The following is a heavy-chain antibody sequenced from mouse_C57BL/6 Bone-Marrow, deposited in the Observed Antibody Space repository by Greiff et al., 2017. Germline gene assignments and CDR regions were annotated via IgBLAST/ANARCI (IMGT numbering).Heavy chain of an antibody. CDR2: INPNNGTT. J-gene: IGHJ2*01. D-gene: IGHD4-1*01. CDR1: GYSFTDYN. Sequence: QLKESGPELVKPGASVKISCKASGYSFTDYNMNWVKQSNGKSLEWIGVINPNNGTTSYNQKFKGKATLTVDQSSSTAYMQLISLTSEDSAYYYCSRSGTGPCDYWGQGTTLTVSS. V-gene: IGHV1-39*01. CDR3: SRSGTGPCDY.